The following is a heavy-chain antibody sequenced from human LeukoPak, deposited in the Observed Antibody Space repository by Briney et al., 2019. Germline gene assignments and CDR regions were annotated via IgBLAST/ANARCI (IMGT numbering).Heavy chain of an antibody. D-gene: IGHD4-17*01. CDR3: ASLYGDYESY. Sequence: SETLSLTCTVSGGSISSSSYYWSWIRQPPGKGLEWIGEINHSGSTNYNPSLKSRVTISVDTSKNQFSLKLSSVTAADTAVYYCASLYGDYESYWGQGTLVTVSS. V-gene: IGHV4-39*07. CDR2: INHSGST. J-gene: IGHJ4*02. CDR1: GGSISSSSYY.